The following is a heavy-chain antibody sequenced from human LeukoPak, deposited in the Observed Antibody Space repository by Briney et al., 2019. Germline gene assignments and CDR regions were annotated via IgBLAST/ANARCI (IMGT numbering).Heavy chain of an antibody. CDR1: GGSISSYY. Sequence: SETLSLTCTVSGGSISSYYWSWIRQPPGKGLEWIGYIYYSGSTNYNPSLKSRVTISVDTSKNQFSLKLSSVTAADTAVYYCARFFYCSSLDAFDIWGQGTMVTVSS. CDR3: ARFFYCSSLDAFDI. D-gene: IGHD6-6*01. CDR2: IYYSGST. V-gene: IGHV4-59*01. J-gene: IGHJ3*02.